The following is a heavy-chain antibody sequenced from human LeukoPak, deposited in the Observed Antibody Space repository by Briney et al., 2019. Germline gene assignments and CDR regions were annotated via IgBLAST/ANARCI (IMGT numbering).Heavy chain of an antibody. D-gene: IGHD3-22*01. Sequence: ASVKVSCKPSGYTFNNYGITWVRRAPGQGLEWMGWISAYNGDKNYAQNLQGRVTMTTDTSTRTAYMELRSLSSDDTAVYYCARASASPTNSNSYYFETTKKNAFDIWGQGTMVTVSS. CDR2: ISAYNGDK. J-gene: IGHJ3*02. V-gene: IGHV1-18*01. CDR1: GYTFNNYG. CDR3: ARASASPTNSNSYYFETTKKNAFDI.